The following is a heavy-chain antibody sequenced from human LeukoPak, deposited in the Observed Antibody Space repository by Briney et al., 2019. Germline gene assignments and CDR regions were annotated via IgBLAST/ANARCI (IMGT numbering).Heavy chain of an antibody. CDR2: IRFDGNNN. J-gene: IGHJ4*02. D-gene: IGHD3-22*01. V-gene: IGHV3-30*02. CDR1: GFTFSTYG. CDR3: AKDHHDSSGHRIDY. Sequence: PGGSLRLSCAASGFTFSTYGMNWVRQAPGKGLGWVAFIRFDGNNNFQADSVKGRFTISRDISKNTLYLQMSSLRPDDTAVYYCAKDHHDSSGHRIDYWGQGALVTVSS.